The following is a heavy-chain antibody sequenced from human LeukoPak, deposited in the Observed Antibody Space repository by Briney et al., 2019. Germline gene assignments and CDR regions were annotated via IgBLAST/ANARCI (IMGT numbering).Heavy chain of an antibody. D-gene: IGHD3-22*01. CDR1: GGTFSSYA. V-gene: IGHV1-69*06. CDR2: IIPIFGTA. J-gene: IGHJ5*02. CDR3: ASLEDYYDSSGYLNWFDP. Sequence: SVKVSCKASGGTFSSYAISCVRQAPGQGLEWMGRIIPIFGTANYAQKFQGRVTITADKSTSTAYMELSSLRSEDTAVYYCASLEDYYDSSGYLNWFDPWGQGTLVTVSS.